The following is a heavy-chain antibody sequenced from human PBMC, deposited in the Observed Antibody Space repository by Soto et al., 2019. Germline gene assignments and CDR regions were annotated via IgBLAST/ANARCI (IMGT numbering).Heavy chain of an antibody. D-gene: IGHD4-4*01. CDR3: ERDQAVTSSDYGMDV. V-gene: IGHV3-33*08. CDR2: IWYDGSNK. Sequence: GGSLRLSCSASGFSFSDYYMTWVRQAPGKGLEWVADIWYDGSNKYYADSVKGRFTISRDNSKNTLYLQMNSLRAEDTAVYYCERDQAVTSSDYGMDVWGQGTTVNVSS. CDR1: GFSFSDYY. J-gene: IGHJ6*02.